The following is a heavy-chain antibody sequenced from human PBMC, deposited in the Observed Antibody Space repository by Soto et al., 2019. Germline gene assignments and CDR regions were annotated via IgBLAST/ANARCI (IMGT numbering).Heavy chain of an antibody. CDR3: AKSFRSTWVKSNFDY. J-gene: IGHJ4*02. CDR1: GFTFSSYA. CDR2: ISGSGGST. V-gene: IGHV3-23*01. D-gene: IGHD2-21*01. Sequence: PGGSLRLSCAASGFTFSSYAMNWVRQAPGKGLEWVSGISGSGGSTYYADSVKGRFTISRDNSKNTLYLQMNSLRAEETAIYYCAKSFRSTWVKSNFDYWGQGTLVTVSS.